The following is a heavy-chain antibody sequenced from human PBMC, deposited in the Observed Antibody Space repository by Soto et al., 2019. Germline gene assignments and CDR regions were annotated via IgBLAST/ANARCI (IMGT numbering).Heavy chain of an antibody. Sequence: SVKVSCKASGGTFSSYTISWVRQAPGQGLEWMGRIIPILGIANYAQKFQGRVTITADKSTSTAYMELSSLRSEDTAVYYCARGGAARYFYFDYWGQGTLVTVSS. CDR1: GGTFSSYT. V-gene: IGHV1-69*02. CDR3: ARGGAARYFYFDY. D-gene: IGHD6-6*01. CDR2: IIPILGIA. J-gene: IGHJ4*02.